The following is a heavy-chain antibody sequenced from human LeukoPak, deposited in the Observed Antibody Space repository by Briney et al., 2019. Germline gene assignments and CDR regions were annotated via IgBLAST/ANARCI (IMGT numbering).Heavy chain of an antibody. CDR3: VRGFSGVVGDH. D-gene: IGHD3-10*01. Sequence: SETLSLTCTVYSGSFSGYYWSWIRLPPGKGLKWIGEIKDGGITNYNPSLRSRVTISKDTSNNQLSLKLHSATAADTAVYYCVRGFSGVVGDHWGQGSLVTVSS. CDR1: SGSFSGYY. CDR2: IKDGGIT. V-gene: IGHV4-34*01. J-gene: IGHJ4*02.